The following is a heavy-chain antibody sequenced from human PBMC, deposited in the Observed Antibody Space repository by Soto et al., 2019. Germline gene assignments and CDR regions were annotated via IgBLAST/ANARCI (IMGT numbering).Heavy chain of an antibody. D-gene: IGHD3-10*01. Sequence: EVQLVESGGGLIQPGGSLRLSCAASGFTVSDNYMSWVRQAPGKGLEWVSVIYSGGSTYYADSVKGRFTISRDNSKNTVYLQMNSLRAEDTAVYYCARDAANYGSGSNAFDIWGQGTMVTVSS. V-gene: IGHV3-53*01. J-gene: IGHJ3*02. CDR1: GFTVSDNY. CDR3: ARDAANYGSGSNAFDI. CDR2: IYSGGST.